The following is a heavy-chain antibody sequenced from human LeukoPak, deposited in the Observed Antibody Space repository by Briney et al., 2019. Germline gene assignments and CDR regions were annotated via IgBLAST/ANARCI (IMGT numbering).Heavy chain of an antibody. CDR1: GFTFSSYG. CDR3: AKNGYSSGWYMDY. Sequence: GGSLRLSCAASGFTFSSYGMHWVRQAPGKGLEWVAVISYDGSNKYYADSVKGRFTISRDNSKNTLYLQMNSLRAEDTAVYYCAKNGYSSGWYMDYWGQGTLVTVSS. CDR2: ISYDGSNK. V-gene: IGHV3-30*18. J-gene: IGHJ4*02. D-gene: IGHD6-19*01.